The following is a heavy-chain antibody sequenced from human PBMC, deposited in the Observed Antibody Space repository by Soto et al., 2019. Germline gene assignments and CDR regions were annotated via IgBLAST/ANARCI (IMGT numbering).Heavy chain of an antibody. J-gene: IGHJ5*02. CDR2: INWNGGIT. D-gene: IGHD2-15*01. CDR1: GFNFEDYA. V-gene: IGHV3-9*01. CDR3: ARGRGALTVVSNWFDP. Sequence: GGSLRLSCEGFGFNFEDYAMHWIRQAPGKGLEWVSGINWNGGITGYADSVKGRFTVSRDNANNSLHLEMSSLKTEDTALYYCARGRGALTVVSNWFDPWGQGTLVTVS.